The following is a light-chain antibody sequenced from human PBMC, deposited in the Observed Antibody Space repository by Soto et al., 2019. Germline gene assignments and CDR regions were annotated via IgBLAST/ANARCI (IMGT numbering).Light chain of an antibody. CDR2: GAS. J-gene: IGKJ5*01. Sequence: EIVLTQSPGTLSLSPGERATLSCMASQSISSSYLAWYQQKPGQAPRLLIYGASSRATGIPDRFSGSGSGTDFTLTISRLEPEDFAVYYCQQYGSSPITFGQGTRLETK. V-gene: IGKV3-20*01. CDR1: QSISSSY. CDR3: QQYGSSPIT.